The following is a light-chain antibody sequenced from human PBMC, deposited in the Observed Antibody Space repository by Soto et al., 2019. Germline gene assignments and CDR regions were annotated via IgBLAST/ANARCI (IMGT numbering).Light chain of an antibody. Sequence: QSVLTQPPSASGTPGQSVTISCSGSSSNIGSNYVYWYQQLPGTAPKLLIYRNNQRPSGVPDRFSGSKSGTSASLAISGLRSDDESDYYCAAWDDSLSGPKVFGTRTKLTVL. CDR2: RNN. CDR1: SSNIGSNY. J-gene: IGLJ1*01. CDR3: AAWDDSLSGPKV. V-gene: IGLV1-47*01.